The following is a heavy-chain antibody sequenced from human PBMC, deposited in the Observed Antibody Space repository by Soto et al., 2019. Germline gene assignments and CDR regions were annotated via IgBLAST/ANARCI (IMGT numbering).Heavy chain of an antibody. V-gene: IGHV3-53*01. Sequence: EVQLVESGGGLIQPGGSLRLSCAVSGFTVSNNYMSWVRQAPGKGLEGVSVIYSGGYTAYGDSVKGRFTISRDNSKNTVYIQMNTLGAGGPRVFYWAYWRGGGGYWGQGTLVTVSS. D-gene: IGHD2-15*01. CDR1: GFTVSNNY. J-gene: IGHJ4*02. CDR2: IYSGGYT. CDR3: AYWRGGGGY.